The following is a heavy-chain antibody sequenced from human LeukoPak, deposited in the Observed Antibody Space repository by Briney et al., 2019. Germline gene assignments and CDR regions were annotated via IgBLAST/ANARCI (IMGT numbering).Heavy chain of an antibody. V-gene: IGHV5-51*01. Sequence: KGRESLKVSCKVSGYNFNSYCNGWGGQMPGEGLGGVGVIYPGDSGPTYSPSFQGQVTISVDRSINTAYLQWSSLQASDTAMYYCGMSGDRVPLQDDVFDVWGQGTMVTVST. J-gene: IGHJ3*01. CDR1: GYNFNSYC. CDR3: GMSGDRVPLQDDVFDV. D-gene: IGHD1-26*01. CDR2: IYPGDSGP.